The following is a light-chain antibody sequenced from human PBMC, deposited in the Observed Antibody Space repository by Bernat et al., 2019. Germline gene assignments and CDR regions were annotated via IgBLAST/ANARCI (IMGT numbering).Light chain of an antibody. CDR2: LGS. J-gene: IGKJ2*01. CDR3: MQALQTPPT. V-gene: IGKV2-28*01. CDR1: QSLLHRNGYNY. Sequence: DIVMTQSPLSLPVTPGEPASISCRSSQSLLHRNGYNYLDWYLQKPGQSPHLLIYLGSNRASGVPDRFSGSGSGTDFTLKISRVEAEDVGVYYCMQALQTPPTFGQGTKLEI.